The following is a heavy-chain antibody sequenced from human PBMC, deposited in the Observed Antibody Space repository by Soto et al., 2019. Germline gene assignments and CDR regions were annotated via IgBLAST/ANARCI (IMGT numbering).Heavy chain of an antibody. CDR1: DGSISSFSYY. J-gene: IGHJ4*02. V-gene: IGHV4-39*01. D-gene: IGHD6-13*01. CDR2: IYYSGST. Sequence: SEPLSLTRAITDGSISSFSYYSGWARQTPGKGLEWIGTIYYSGSTFYKSSLKTRVTISVDTSKNQFSLKLSSVTAADTAVYYCSRQEGIAAEGLDHWGQGTLVTVS. CDR3: SRQEGIAAEGLDH.